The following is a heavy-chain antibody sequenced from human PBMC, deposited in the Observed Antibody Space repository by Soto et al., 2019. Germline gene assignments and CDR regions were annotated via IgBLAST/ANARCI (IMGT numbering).Heavy chain of an antibody. CDR3: ARGHRLYGFWTGHMGDWFDP. V-gene: IGHV4-34*01. Sequence: SETLSLTCAVYGGSFSGYYWSWIRQPPGKGLEWIGEINHSGSTNYNPSLKSRVTISVDTSKNQFSLKLSSVTAADTAVYYCARGHRLYGFWTGHMGDWFDPWGQGTLVTVSS. CDR1: GGSFSGYY. J-gene: IGHJ5*02. CDR2: INHSGST. D-gene: IGHD3-3*01.